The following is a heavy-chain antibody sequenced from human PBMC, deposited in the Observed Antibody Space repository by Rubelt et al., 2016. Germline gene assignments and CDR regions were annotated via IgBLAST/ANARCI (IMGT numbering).Heavy chain of an antibody. D-gene: IGHD6-6*01. V-gene: IGHV1-46*01. CDR3: ARDSSNLAARLPNFDY. CDR1: GYIFTSYS. J-gene: IGHJ4*02. CDR2: INPSGGST. Sequence: GYIFTSYSMHRVRQAPGQGLEWMGIINPSGGSTTYAQKLQGRVSMTRDTSTSTVYMELSSLGYEDTALYYCARDSSNLAARLPNFDYWGQGTLVSVSS.